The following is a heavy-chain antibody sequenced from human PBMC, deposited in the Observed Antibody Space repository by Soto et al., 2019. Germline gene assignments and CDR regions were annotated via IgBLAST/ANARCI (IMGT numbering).Heavy chain of an antibody. CDR1: GFTFSSYG. CDR3: AKAASPLGSYYVKGGMDV. Sequence: QVQLVESGGGVVQPGRSLRLSCAASGFTFSSYGMHWVRQAPGKGLEWVAVISYDGSNKYYADSVKGRFTISRDKSRATLYRQMRSLRGEDTAVYNCAKAASPLGSYYVKGGMDVCGQGTTVTVSS. D-gene: IGHD1-26*01. V-gene: IGHV3-30*18. CDR2: ISYDGSNK. J-gene: IGHJ6*02.